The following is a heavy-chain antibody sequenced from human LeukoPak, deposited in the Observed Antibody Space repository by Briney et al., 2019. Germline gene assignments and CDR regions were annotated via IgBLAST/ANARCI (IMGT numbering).Heavy chain of an antibody. J-gene: IGHJ5*02. CDR1: GFTFSNYW. CDR3: ATRKVPAAT. Sequence: GGSLRLSCAASGFTFSNYWMSWVRQAPGKGLEWVAHINQDGSEKYYVDSVKGRFTISRDNAKNSLYLQMSSLRAEDTAVYYCATRKVPAATWGQGTLVTVSS. V-gene: IGHV3-7*05. CDR2: INQDGSEK. D-gene: IGHD2-2*01.